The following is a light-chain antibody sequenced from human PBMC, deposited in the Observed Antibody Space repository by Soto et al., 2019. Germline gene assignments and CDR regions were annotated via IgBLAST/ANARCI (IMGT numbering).Light chain of an antibody. J-gene: IGKJ1*01. V-gene: IGKV3-15*01. Sequence: EIMMTQSPATLSVSPGERATLSCRASQSVSRNLAWYQQKPGQAPRLLIYSASTRATGIPARFSGSGSGTEFTLTISSLQSEDFAVYYCQQYNNWPPWTFGQGTKVEIK. CDR2: SAS. CDR3: QQYNNWPPWT. CDR1: QSVSRN.